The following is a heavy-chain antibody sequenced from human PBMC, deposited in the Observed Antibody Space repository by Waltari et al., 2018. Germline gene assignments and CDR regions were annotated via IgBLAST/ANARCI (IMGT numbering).Heavy chain of an antibody. CDR1: GYTFTSYY. CDR2: SNPSGGSK. V-gene: IGHV1-46*01. J-gene: IGHJ4*02. Sequence: QVQLVQSGAEVKKPGASVKVSCKASGYTFTSYYMHWVRQAPGQGLEWMGISNPSGGSKSDAQNFQGRVTMTRDTSTSTVYMELSSLRSEDTAVYYCARDLMATVTPTFDYWGQGTLVTVSS. CDR3: ARDLMATVTPTFDY. D-gene: IGHD4-17*01.